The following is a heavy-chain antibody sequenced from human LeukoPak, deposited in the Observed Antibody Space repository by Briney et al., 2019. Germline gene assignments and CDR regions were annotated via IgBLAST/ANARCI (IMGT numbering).Heavy chain of an antibody. J-gene: IGHJ6*03. CDR3: AKDFLSGYYYMDV. CDR2: ISYDGSNK. CDR1: GFSVSTNY. V-gene: IGHV3-30*18. D-gene: IGHD3-10*01. Sequence: PGGSLRLSCAASGFSVSTNYMIWVRQAPGVGLEWVAVISYDGSNKYYADSVKGRFTISRDNSKNTLYLQMNSLRAEDTAVYYCAKDFLSGYYYMDVWGKGTTVTVSS.